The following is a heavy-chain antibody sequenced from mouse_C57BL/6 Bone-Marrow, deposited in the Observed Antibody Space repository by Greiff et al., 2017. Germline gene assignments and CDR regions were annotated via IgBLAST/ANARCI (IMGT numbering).Heavy chain of an antibody. CDR3: ARKYDCSDDGLAY. V-gene: IGHV1-66*01. J-gene: IGHJ3*01. D-gene: IGHD2-12*01. CDR1: GYSFTSYY. Sequence: VQLQQSGPELVKPGASVKISCKASGYSFTSYYIHWVKQRPGQGLEWIGWIYPGSGNTKYNEKFKGTATLTADTSSSTAYMQLSSLTSEDSAVEYSARKYDCSDDGLAYWGQGTLVTVSA. CDR2: IYPGSGNT.